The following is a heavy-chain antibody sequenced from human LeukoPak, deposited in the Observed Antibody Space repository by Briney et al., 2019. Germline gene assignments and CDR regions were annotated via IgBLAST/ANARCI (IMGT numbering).Heavy chain of an antibody. V-gene: IGHV3-23*01. CDR3: AKDPKGYCSSTSCYNY. CDR1: GFTFSSYS. CDR2: ISGSGGST. Sequence: GGSLRLSCAASGFTFSSYSMSWVRQAPGKGLEWVSAISGSGGSTYYADSVKGRFTISRDNSKNTLYLQMNSLRAEDTAVYYCAKDPKGYCSSTSCYNYWGQGTLVTVSS. J-gene: IGHJ4*02. D-gene: IGHD2-2*02.